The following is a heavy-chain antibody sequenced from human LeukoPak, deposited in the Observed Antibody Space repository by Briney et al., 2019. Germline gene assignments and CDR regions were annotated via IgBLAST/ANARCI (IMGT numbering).Heavy chain of an antibody. CDR2: IKYDGSER. CDR3: ATRNNLEY. D-gene: IGHD1/OR15-1a*01. J-gene: IGHJ4*02. CDR1: GFTFNNYA. V-gene: IGHV3-7*01. Sequence: GGSLRLSCAASGFTFNNYAMSWVRQASGKGLEWVANIKYDGSERNYADSVEGRFTISRDNSKNSVFLQMNSLRVEDTAVYYCATRNNLEYWGRGTLVTVSS.